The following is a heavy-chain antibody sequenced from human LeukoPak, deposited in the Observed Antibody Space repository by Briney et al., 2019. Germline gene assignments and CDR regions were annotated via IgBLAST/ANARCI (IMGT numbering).Heavy chain of an antibody. V-gene: IGHV3-64*01. CDR1: GFTLSSYA. D-gene: IGHD3-22*01. Sequence: GGSLRLSCAASGFTLSSYAMHWVRQAPGKGLEYVSAISSNGGSTYYANSAKGRFTISRDNSKNTLYLQMGSLRAEDMAVYCCARESYYDSSGFDDAFDIWGQGTMVTVSS. CDR3: ARESYYDSSGFDDAFDI. J-gene: IGHJ3*02. CDR2: ISSNGGST.